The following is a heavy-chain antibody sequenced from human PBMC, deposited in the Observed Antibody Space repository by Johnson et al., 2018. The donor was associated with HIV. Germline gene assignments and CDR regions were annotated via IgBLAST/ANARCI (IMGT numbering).Heavy chain of an antibody. V-gene: IGHV3-20*04. J-gene: IGHJ3*01. CDR3: ASGYYDILTGYR. CDR2: INWNGGSTI. CDR1: GFIFDDYD. Sequence: VQLVESGGSVVRPGGSLRLSCAGSGFIFDDYDMTWVRQSPGKGLEWVSGINWNGGSTIYYADSVKGRFTISRDNAKNSLYLQMNSLRAEDTAGYYCASGYYDILTGYRWGQGTMVTVSS. D-gene: IGHD3-9*01.